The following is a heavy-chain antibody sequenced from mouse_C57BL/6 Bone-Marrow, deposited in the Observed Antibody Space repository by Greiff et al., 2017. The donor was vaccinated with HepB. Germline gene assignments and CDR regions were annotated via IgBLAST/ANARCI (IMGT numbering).Heavy chain of an antibody. CDR1: GFNIKDDY. J-gene: IGHJ2*01. D-gene: IGHD1-1*01. V-gene: IGHV14-4*01. CDR3: TTSIYYYGRRYYFDY. Sequence: EVQLQQSGAELVRPGASVKLSCTASGFNIKDDYMHWVKQRPEQGLEWIGWIDPENGDTEYASKFQGKATITSDTTSNTAYLQLSSLTSEDTAVYYCTTSIYYYGRRYYFDYWGQGTTLTVSS. CDR2: IDPENGDT.